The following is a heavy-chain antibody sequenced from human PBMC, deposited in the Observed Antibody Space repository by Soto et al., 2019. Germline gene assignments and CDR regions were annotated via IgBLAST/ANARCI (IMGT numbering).Heavy chain of an antibody. D-gene: IGHD3-22*01. CDR3: ASSPRPYYYDSSGYYIRDAFDI. CDR1: GGTFSSYA. Sequence: SVKVSCKASGGTFSSYAISWVRQAPGQGLEWMGGIIPIFGTANYAQKFQGRVTITADKSTSTAYMELSSLRSEDTAVYYWASSPRPYYYDSSGYYIRDAFDIWGQGTMVTVSS. V-gene: IGHV1-69*06. J-gene: IGHJ3*02. CDR2: IIPIFGTA.